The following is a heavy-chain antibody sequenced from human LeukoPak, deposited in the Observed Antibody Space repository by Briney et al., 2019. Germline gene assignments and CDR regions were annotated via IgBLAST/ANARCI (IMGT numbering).Heavy chain of an antibody. V-gene: IGHV1-2*02. D-gene: IGHD5-12*01. Sequence: GASVKVSCKASGYTFTGYYMHWVRQAPGEGLEWMGWINPNSGGTNYAQKFQGRVTMTRDTSISTAYMEVSRLTSDDTAVFYCAREGSGYPYWGQGTLVTVSS. CDR2: INPNSGGT. CDR1: GYTFTGYY. J-gene: IGHJ4*02. CDR3: AREGSGYPY.